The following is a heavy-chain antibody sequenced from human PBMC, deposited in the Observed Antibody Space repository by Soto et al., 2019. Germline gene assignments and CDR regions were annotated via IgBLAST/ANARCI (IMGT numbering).Heavy chain of an antibody. CDR1: GYTFTSDG. D-gene: IGHD2-15*01. CDR2: ISAYNGNT. Sequence: ASVKVSCKASGYTFTSDGISWVRQAPGQGLEWMGWISAYNGNTNYAQKLQGRVTMTTDTSTSTAYMELRSLRSDDTAVYYCAIEIGRLSWFDPWGQGTLVTVSS. J-gene: IGHJ5*02. CDR3: AIEIGRLSWFDP. V-gene: IGHV1-18*04.